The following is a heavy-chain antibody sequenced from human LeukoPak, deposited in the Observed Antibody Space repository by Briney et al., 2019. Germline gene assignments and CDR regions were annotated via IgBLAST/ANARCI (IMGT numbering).Heavy chain of an antibody. D-gene: IGHD3-10*01. V-gene: IGHV3-30*14. CDR1: GFTFSSYA. Sequence: GGSLRLSCAASGFTFSSYAMHWVRQAPGKGLEWVAVISYDGRNNYYADSVKGRFTVSRDDSRNMLYLQMSSLRADDTAVYYCTRDHGSGSCDHWGQGTLVTVSS. CDR2: ISYDGRNN. J-gene: IGHJ4*02. CDR3: TRDHGSGSCDH.